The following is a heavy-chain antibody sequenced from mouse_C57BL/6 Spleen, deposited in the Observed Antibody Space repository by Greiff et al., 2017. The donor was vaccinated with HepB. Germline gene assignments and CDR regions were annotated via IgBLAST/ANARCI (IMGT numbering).Heavy chain of an antibody. D-gene: IGHD2-4*01. Sequence: VQLKESGPGLVKPSQSLSLTCSVTGYSITSGYYWNWIRQFPGNKLEWMGYISYDGSNNYNPSLKNRISITRDTSKNQFFLKLNSVTTEDTATYYCARDRRDYDTGYFDVWGTGTTVTVSS. CDR2: ISYDGSN. J-gene: IGHJ1*03. CDR3: ARDRRDYDTGYFDV. V-gene: IGHV3-6*01. CDR1: GYSITSGYY.